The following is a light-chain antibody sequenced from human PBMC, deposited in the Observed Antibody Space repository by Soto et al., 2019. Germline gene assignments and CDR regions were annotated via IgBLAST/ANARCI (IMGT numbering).Light chain of an antibody. Sequence: IVMTRSPATLSVSPEERATLSCRASQSVSRNLAWYQKKTGQAPRLLIYGASTRATGIPARLSGSGYGTELTLTISSMQYEDFEVYYCQQYNNWTQTFGQGTKVDIK. V-gene: IGKV3-15*01. CDR2: GAS. CDR1: QSVSRN. J-gene: IGKJ1*01. CDR3: QQYNNWTQT.